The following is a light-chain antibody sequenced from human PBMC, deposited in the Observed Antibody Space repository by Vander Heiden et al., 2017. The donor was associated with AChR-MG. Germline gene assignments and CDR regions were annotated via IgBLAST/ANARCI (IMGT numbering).Light chain of an antibody. V-gene: IGKV1-39*01. CDR3: QQSESTPWT. CDR1: QRISSY. Sequence: DIQLTQSPSSLSASVGDRVTITCRASQRISSYLNWYQQKPGKAPKRLIYDASSCQSGVPSRFSGTGSGTDFTLNISRLEPEDVGTYYCQQSESTPWTFGQRTKVEIK. J-gene: IGKJ1*01. CDR2: DAS.